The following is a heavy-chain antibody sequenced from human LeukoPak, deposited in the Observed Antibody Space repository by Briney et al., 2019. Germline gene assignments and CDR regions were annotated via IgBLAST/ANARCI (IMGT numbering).Heavy chain of an antibody. CDR1: GFTFSSYE. CDR2: IRYDGNNK. Sequence: GGSLRLSCTASGFTFSSYEMNWVRQAPGKGLEWVAFIRYDGNNKYYADSVKGRFTISRDNSKKTLYLEMNSLRAEETAVYYCAFRGGRLDYYFDYWGQGTLVTVSS. V-gene: IGHV3-30*02. J-gene: IGHJ4*02. CDR3: AFRGGRLDYYFDY. D-gene: IGHD3-10*01.